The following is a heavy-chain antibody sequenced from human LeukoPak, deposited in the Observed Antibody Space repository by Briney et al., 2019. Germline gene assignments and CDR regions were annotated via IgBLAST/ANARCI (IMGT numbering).Heavy chain of an antibody. J-gene: IGHJ4*02. CDR3: ARGRDSCSWYYFDY. Sequence: GESLKISCKGSGYSFTSYWISWVRQLPGKGLEWMGRIGPSDSYTNYSPSFQGHVTISADKSISTAYLQWSSLKASDTAMYYCARGRDSCSWYYFDYWGQGTLVTVSS. CDR1: GYSFTSYW. V-gene: IGHV5-10-1*01. CDR2: IGPSDSYT. D-gene: IGHD6-13*01.